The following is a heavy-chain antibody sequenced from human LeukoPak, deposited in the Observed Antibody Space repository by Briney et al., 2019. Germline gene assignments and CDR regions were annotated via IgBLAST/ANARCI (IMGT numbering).Heavy chain of an antibody. J-gene: IGHJ4*02. CDR3: ARDKGHFDVDY. V-gene: IGHV4-38-2*02. CDR2: IYHSGST. CDR1: GYSISRAYY. D-gene: IGHD3-9*01. Sequence: SETLSLTCTVSGYSISRAYYWGWIRQPPGKALEWIGSIYHSGSTYYNPSLKSRLTISADTSKNQFSLKLSSVTAADTAVYYCARDKGHFDVDYWGQGTLVTVSS.